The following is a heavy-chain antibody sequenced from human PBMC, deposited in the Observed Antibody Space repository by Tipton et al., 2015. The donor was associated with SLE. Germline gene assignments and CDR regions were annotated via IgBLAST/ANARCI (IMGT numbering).Heavy chain of an antibody. Sequence: LRLSCTASGFTFSSYAMSWVRQAPGKGLEWIGEINHSGSTNYNPSLKSRVTISVDRSRNQFSLRLNSVTAADTAVYYCASEILRDYGSAWGPDYWGQGTLVTVSS. CDR2: INHSGST. D-gene: IGHD4-17*01. CDR3: ASEILRDYGSAWGPDY. J-gene: IGHJ4*02. CDR1: GFTFSSYA. V-gene: IGHV4-34*01.